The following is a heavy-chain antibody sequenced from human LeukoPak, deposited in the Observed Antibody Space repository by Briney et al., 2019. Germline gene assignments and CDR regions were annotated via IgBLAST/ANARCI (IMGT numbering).Heavy chain of an antibody. D-gene: IGHD6-13*01. V-gene: IGHV3-11*01. CDR1: GFSFKDYY. CDR3: ARGPRILAAGSYYFDY. Sequence: GGSLRLSCAASGFSFKDYYFSWIRQAPGKGPEWVSFINVNGAAMYYADSVKGRFTISRDNAKNSVYLEMNTLRAEDTAVYYCARGPRILAAGSYYFDYWGQGSLVTVSS. CDR2: INVNGAAM. J-gene: IGHJ4*02.